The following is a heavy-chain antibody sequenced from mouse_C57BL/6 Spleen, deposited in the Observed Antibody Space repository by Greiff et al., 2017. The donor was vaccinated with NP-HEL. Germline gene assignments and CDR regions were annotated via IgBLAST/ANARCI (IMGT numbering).Heavy chain of an antibody. CDR3: TGEGWDPYFDY. J-gene: IGHJ2*01. CDR1: GYTFTDYE. CDR2: IDPETGGT. V-gene: IGHV1-15*01. D-gene: IGHD3-3*01. Sequence: QVQLQQSGAELVRPGASVTLSCKASGYTFTDYEMHWVKQTPVHGLEWIGAIDPETGGTAYNQKFKGKAILTAAKSSSTAYMELRSLTSEDSAVYYCTGEGWDPYFDYWGQGTTLTVSS.